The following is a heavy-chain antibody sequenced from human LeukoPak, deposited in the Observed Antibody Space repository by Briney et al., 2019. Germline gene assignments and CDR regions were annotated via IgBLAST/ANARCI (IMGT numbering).Heavy chain of an antibody. V-gene: IGHV3-48*03. Sequence: GGSLRLSCAASGFTFSSYEMNWVRQAPGKGLEWVSYISSSGSTIYYADSVKGRFTISRDNAKNSLYLQMNSLRAEDTAVYDCARDNDSSGYCWGYYYYYMDVWGKGTTVTVSS. CDR3: ARDNDSSGYCWGYYYYYMDV. D-gene: IGHD3-22*01. J-gene: IGHJ6*03. CDR2: ISSSGSTI. CDR1: GFTFSSYE.